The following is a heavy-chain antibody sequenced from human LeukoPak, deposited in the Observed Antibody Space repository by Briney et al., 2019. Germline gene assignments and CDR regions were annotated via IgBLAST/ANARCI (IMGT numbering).Heavy chain of an antibody. CDR1: GGSFSGYY. CDR3: ARDATVWFRESYFDY. Sequence: SETLSLTCAVYGGSFSGYYWSWIRQPPGKGLEWIGEINHSGSTNYNPSLKSRVTISVDTSKNQFSLQLNSVTPEDTAVYYCARDATVWFRESYFDYWGQGTLVTVSS. D-gene: IGHD3-10*01. J-gene: IGHJ4*02. V-gene: IGHV4-34*01. CDR2: INHSGST.